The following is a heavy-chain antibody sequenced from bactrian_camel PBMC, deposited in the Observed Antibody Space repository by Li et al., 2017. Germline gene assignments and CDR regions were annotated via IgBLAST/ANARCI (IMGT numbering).Heavy chain of an antibody. CDR1: GFTFSSYA. D-gene: IGHD1*01. CDR2: ISSGGGRT. Sequence: VQLVESGGGSVQPGGSLRLSCAASGFTFSSYAMGWVRQAPGKGLEWVSGISSGGGRTYYADSVKGRFTISRDDAKNTLYLQLNSLKTEDTAMYYCTKDYVEGLGIDYWGQGTQVTVS. J-gene: IGHJ4*01. CDR3: TKDYVEGLGIDY. V-gene: IGHV3S31*01.